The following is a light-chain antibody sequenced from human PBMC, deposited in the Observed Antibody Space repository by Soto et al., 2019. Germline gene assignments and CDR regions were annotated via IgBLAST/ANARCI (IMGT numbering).Light chain of an antibody. CDR1: QGIRND. CDR2: AAS. CDR3: QQYNSYSPWT. V-gene: IGKV1-17*01. J-gene: IGKJ1*01. Sequence: DSQSTQSPSSLSASIGYRVTFTCRSSQGIRNDLCWYQQKPGKAPKRLIYAASSLQSGVPSRFSGSGSETEFTLTISSLQHDDFATYYCQQYNSYSPWTFGQGTKVDNK.